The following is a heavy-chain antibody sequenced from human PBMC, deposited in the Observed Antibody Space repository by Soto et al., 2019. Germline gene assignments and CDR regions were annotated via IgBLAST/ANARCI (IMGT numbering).Heavy chain of an antibody. Sequence: GGSLRRSWAGSGFTLSYHYIDWVRQAPGKGLGWVGRSRDKPQGYSTAYAASVKGRFTTSRDESKNSAYLQMNSLKTEDTAVYYCVRATYFSDSSGYTRCLDYWGQGTLVTVSS. V-gene: IGHV3-72*01. CDR2: SRDKPQGYST. D-gene: IGHD3-22*01. CDR3: VRATYFSDSSGYTRCLDY. J-gene: IGHJ4*02. CDR1: GFTLSYHY.